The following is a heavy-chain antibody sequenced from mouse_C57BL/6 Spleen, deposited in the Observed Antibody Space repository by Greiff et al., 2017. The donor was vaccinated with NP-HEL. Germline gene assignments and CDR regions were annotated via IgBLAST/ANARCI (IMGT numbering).Heavy chain of an antibody. J-gene: IGHJ4*01. CDR3: AGYYSNLYAMDY. V-gene: IGHV1-53*01. Sequence: QVQLKQPGTKLVKPGASVKLSCKASGYTFTSYWMHWVKQRPGQGLEWIGNINPSNGGTNYNEKFKSKATLTVDKSSSTAYMQLSSLTSEDSAVYYCAGYYSNLYAMDYWGQGTSVTVSS. CDR1: GYTFTSYW. CDR2: INPSNGGT. D-gene: IGHD2-5*01.